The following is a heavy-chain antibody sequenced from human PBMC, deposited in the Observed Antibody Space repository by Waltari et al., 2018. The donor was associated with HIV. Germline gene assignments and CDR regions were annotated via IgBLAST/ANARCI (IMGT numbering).Heavy chain of an antibody. CDR3: ARDKGIAAAGGTDYFDY. CDR1: GGSISSGSYY. Sequence: QVQLQESGPGLVKPSQTLSLTCTVSGGSISSGSYYWSWIRQPAGKGLEWIGRIYTSGSTNDTPPCKSRVTISVDTSKNQFALKLSSVTAADTAVYYCARDKGIAAAGGTDYFDYWGQGTLVTVSS. V-gene: IGHV4-61*02. J-gene: IGHJ4*02. CDR2: IYTSGST. D-gene: IGHD6-13*01.